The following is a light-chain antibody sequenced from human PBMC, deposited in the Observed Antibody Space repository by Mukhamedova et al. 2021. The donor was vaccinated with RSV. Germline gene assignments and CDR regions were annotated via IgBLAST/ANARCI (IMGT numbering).Light chain of an antibody. CDR2: DTS. V-gene: IGLV7-46*01. CDR3: QSYDSSLSGSI. J-gene: IGLJ2*01. Sequence: TLIYDTSNKHSWTPARFSGSLLGGKAALTLSGAQPEDEADYYCQSYDSSLSGSIFGGGTKLTVL.